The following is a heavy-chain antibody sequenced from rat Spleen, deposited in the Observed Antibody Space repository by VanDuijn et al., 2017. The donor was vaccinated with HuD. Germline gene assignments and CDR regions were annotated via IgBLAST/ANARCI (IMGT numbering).Heavy chain of an antibody. CDR1: GFTFTDYY. V-gene: IGHV5-29*01. CDR2: INYDGSST. Sequence: EVQLVESDGGLVQPGRSLKLSCAASGFTFTDYYMAWVRQAPTKGLEWVATINYDGSSTYYRDSAKGRFTISRNNAKSTLSLQMDSLTSEDTATYYCARNYGGYSVAFDYWGQGVMVTVSS. D-gene: IGHD1-11*01. CDR3: ARNYGGYSVAFDY. J-gene: IGHJ2*01.